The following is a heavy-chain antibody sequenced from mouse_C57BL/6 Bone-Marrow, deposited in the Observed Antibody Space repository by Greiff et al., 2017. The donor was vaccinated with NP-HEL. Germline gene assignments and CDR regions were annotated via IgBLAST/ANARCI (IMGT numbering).Heavy chain of an antibody. CDR1: GYSITSGYY. CDR3: ARRDAWLAY. J-gene: IGHJ3*01. D-gene: IGHD3-3*01. CDR2: ISYDGSN. Sequence: EVKLVESGPGLVKPSQSLSLTCSVTGYSITSGYYWNWIRQFPGNKLEWMGYISYDGSNNYNPSLKNRISITRDTSKNQFFLKLNSVTTEDTATYYCARRDAWLAYWGQGTLVTVSA. V-gene: IGHV3-6*01.